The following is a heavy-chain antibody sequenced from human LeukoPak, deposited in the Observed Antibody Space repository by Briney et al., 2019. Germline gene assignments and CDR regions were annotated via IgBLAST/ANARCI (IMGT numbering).Heavy chain of an antibody. V-gene: IGHV4-34*01. CDR3: ARDRPRYCSSTSCQRALDY. CDR2: IYHSGST. Sequence: PSETLSLTCAVYGGSFSGYYWSWIRQPPGKGLEWIGEIYHSGSTNYNPSLKSRVTISVDTSKNQFSLKLSSVTAADTAVYYCARDRPRYCSSTSCQRALDYWGQGTLVTVSS. J-gene: IGHJ4*02. CDR1: GGSFSGYY. D-gene: IGHD2-2*01.